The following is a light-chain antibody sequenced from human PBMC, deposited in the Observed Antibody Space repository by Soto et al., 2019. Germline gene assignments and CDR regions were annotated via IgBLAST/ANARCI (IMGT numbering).Light chain of an antibody. Sequence: EIVLTQSPGTLSVSPGERATLSCRASQSVSDGYLVWYQQKPGQAPTLLIYEASTRATGIPDRFSGSGSGTDFTLTISRLEPEDFAVYYCQHYGGSPRTFGQGTKVEAK. V-gene: IGKV3-20*01. CDR2: EAS. J-gene: IGKJ1*01. CDR1: QSVSDGY. CDR3: QHYGGSPRT.